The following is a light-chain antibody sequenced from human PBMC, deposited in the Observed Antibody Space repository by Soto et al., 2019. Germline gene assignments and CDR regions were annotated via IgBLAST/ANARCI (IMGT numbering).Light chain of an antibody. V-gene: IGLV3-21*02. CDR1: NIARKS. CDR2: DDS. CDR3: QVWDNSGDQPGV. J-gene: IGLJ3*02. Sequence: SYELTQPPSVSVAPGQTARITCGGNNIARKSVHWYQQKPGQAPVLVVYDDSDRPSGIPERFSGSNSGNTATLTISRVEAGDEADYWCQVWDNSGDQPGVFGGGTKVTVL.